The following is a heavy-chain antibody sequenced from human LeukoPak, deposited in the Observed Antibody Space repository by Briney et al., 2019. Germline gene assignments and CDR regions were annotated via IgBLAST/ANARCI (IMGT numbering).Heavy chain of an antibody. Sequence: SETLSLTCTVSGGSISSSNFYWGWIRQPPGKGLEWIGSIYYSGNTYYNPSLKSRVTISIDTSKNQFSLKLGSVTAADTAVYHCARHSGMVRGAYFQLWGQGTLVTVSS. D-gene: IGHD3-10*01. J-gene: IGHJ4*02. CDR3: ARHSGMVRGAYFQL. CDR1: GGSISSSNFY. CDR2: IYYSGNT. V-gene: IGHV4-39*01.